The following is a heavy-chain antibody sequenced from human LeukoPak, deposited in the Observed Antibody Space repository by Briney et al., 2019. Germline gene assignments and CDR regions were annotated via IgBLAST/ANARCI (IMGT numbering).Heavy chain of an antibody. V-gene: IGHV4-4*02. J-gene: IGHJ4*02. CDR1: GGSISSSNW. Sequence: SETLSLTCAVSGGSISSSNWWSWVRQPSRKGLEWIGEIYHSGSTNYNPSLKSRVTISVDKSKNQFSLKLSSLTAADTAVYYCARDPGRGSLDYWGEGTLVTVYS. D-gene: IGHD1-26*01. CDR3: ARDPGRGSLDY. CDR2: IYHSGST.